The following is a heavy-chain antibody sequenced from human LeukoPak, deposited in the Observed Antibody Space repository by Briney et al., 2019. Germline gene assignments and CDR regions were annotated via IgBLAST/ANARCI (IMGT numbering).Heavy chain of an antibody. CDR1: GFTFSTYT. Sequence: GGSLRLSCAASGFTFSTYTMNWVRQAPGKGLEWVSSITGGSNYIYYADSVKGRVTISRDNAKNSLYLQMNSLRVEDTAVYYCARYDGGSGPFDYWGQGTLVTVSS. J-gene: IGHJ4*02. CDR2: ITGGSNYI. V-gene: IGHV3-21*01. CDR3: ARYDGGSGPFDY. D-gene: IGHD3-10*01.